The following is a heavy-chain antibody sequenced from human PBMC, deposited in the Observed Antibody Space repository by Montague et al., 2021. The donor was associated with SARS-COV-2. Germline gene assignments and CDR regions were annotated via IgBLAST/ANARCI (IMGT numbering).Heavy chain of an antibody. Sequence: SETLSLTCTVYGGSPSSYYWSWIRQSPGKGLEWIGYIYYSGSTNYNPSLKSRVTISVDTSKNQFSLNLSSVTAADTAVYYCARHVSGSLTHFPHWGQGSLVTVSS. D-gene: IGHD2-15*01. CDR1: GGSPSSYY. J-gene: IGHJ1*01. V-gene: IGHV4-59*08. CDR3: ARHVSGSLTHFPH. CDR2: IYYSGST.